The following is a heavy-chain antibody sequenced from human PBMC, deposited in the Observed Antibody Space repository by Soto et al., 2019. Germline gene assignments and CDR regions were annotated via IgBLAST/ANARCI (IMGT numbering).Heavy chain of an antibody. D-gene: IGHD2-2*01. CDR2: ISSSSSYI. V-gene: IGHV3-21*01. CDR3: ARRGVVPAASTVYYYYGMDV. J-gene: IGHJ6*02. CDR1: VFTFSSYS. Sequence: GESLKISCAASVFTFSSYSMNWVRQAPGKGLEWVSSISSSSSYIYYADSVKGRFTISRDNAKNSLYLQMNSLRAEDTAVYYCARRGVVPAASTVYYYYGMDVWGQGTTVTVSS.